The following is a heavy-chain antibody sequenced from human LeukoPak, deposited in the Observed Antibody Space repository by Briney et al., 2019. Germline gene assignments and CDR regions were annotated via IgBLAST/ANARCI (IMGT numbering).Heavy chain of an antibody. J-gene: IGHJ4*02. CDR1: GFTFSSCT. CDR2: ITTSDGNT. Sequence: GGSLRLSCAASGFTFSSCTMSWVRQAPGKGLEWVSTITTSDGNTYYADSVKGRFTVSRDNSKNTLFLQMNSLRAEDTAVYYCAKDGGLWVSAHWGDSWGRGTLVTVSS. V-gene: IGHV3-23*01. CDR3: AKDGGLWVSAHWGDS. D-gene: IGHD7-27*01.